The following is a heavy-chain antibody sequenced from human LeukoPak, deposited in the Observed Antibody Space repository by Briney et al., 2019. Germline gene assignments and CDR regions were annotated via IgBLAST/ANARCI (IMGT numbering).Heavy chain of an antibody. CDR3: ARSSYCSSNGCYPYRYYGMDA. J-gene: IGHJ6*02. D-gene: IGHD2-2*01. CDR1: GASISSYY. V-gene: IGHV4-59*08. Sequence: PSETLSLTCSVSGASISSYYWSWIRQPPGKGLEWIGYIYYSGSTNCNPSLNSRVTISADTSKNQFSLKLSSVTAADTAVYFCARSSYCSSNGCYPYRYYGMDAWGQGTAVTVSS. CDR2: IYYSGST.